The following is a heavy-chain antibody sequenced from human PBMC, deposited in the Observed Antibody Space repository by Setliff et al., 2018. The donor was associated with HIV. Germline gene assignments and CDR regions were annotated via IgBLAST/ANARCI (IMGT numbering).Heavy chain of an antibody. V-gene: IGHV4-61*02. D-gene: IGHD1-20*01. CDR2: FTKRGRT. CDR1: GGSMNSENNH. CDR3: ARDPSDVYGHFDY. J-gene: IGHJ4*02. Sequence: PSETLSLTCTVSGGSMNSENNHWGWFRQPAGKGLEWIGRFTKRGRTDYNPSLKSRVTISIDRSRNQFSLELSAVTAADTAVHFCARDPSDVYGHFDYWGQGALVTVSS.